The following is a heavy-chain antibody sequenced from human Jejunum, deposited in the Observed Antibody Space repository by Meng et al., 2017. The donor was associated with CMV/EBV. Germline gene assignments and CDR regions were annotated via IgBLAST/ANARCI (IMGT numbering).Heavy chain of an antibody. J-gene: IGHJ4*02. D-gene: IGHD3-3*01. CDR2: INSDGTIT. CDR3: ARGGYDFWTDYFHY. Sequence: SGFTFDDYAMHWVRQAPGKGLLWVSRINSDGTITYYADSVEGRFTISRDNTKNTLYLQMNSLRAEDTATYYCARGGYDFWTDYFHYWGQGTLVTVSS. V-gene: IGHV3-74*01. CDR1: GFTFDDYA.